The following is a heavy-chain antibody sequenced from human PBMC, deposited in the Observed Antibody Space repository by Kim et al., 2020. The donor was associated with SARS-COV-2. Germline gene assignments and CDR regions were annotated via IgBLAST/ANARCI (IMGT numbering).Heavy chain of an antibody. CDR2: IIPSFGTA. D-gene: IGHD3-9*01. V-gene: IGHV1-69*13. CDR3: ARDIGEDYDILTGYDVTNYYYYGMDV. J-gene: IGHJ6*02. Sequence: SVKVSCKASGGTFSSYAISWVRQAPGQGLEWMGGIIPSFGTANYAQKFQGRVTITADESTSKAYMELSSLRSEDTAVYYCARDIGEDYDILTGYDVTNYYYYGMDVWGQGTTVTVSS. CDR1: GGTFSSYA.